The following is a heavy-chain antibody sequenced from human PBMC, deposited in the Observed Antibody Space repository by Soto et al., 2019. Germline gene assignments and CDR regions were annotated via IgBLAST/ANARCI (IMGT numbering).Heavy chain of an antibody. Sequence: GGSLRLSCAASGFTFSSYGMHWVRQAPGKGLEWVAVIWYDGSNKYYADSVKGRFTISRDNSKNTLYLQMNSLRAEDTAVYYCARENGYYYGSGSYSHDAFDIWGQGTMVTV. D-gene: IGHD3-10*01. CDR1: GFTFSSYG. CDR3: ARENGYYYGSGSYSHDAFDI. V-gene: IGHV3-33*01. J-gene: IGHJ3*02. CDR2: IWYDGSNK.